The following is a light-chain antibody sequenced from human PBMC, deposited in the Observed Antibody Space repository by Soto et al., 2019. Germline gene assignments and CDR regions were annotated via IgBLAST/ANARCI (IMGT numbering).Light chain of an antibody. J-gene: IGKJ1*01. CDR3: QQCNNWPWT. Sequence: EIVMTQSPSTLSVSTGGRATLSCRASHSISGTLAWYQQKPGQAPRLLIYGASTRATSFPARFSGSGSGTDFTLTISSLQSEDFAVYYCQQCNNWPWTFGQGTKVDIK. V-gene: IGKV3-15*01. CDR2: GAS. CDR1: HSISGT.